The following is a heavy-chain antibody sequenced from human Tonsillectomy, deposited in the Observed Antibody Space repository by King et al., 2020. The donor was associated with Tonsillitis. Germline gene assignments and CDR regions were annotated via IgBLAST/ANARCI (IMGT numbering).Heavy chain of an antibody. Sequence: VQLVESGGGLVQPGRSLRLSCAASGFNFADYAMHWVRQPPGKGLEWVSVISWNSGHTAYADSVRGRFTISRDNAKNSLYLQMNSLRAEDTALYYCVKDFLGYCSGTSCYTLEYWGQGALVTVSS. CDR2: ISWNSGHT. V-gene: IGHV3-9*01. CDR3: VKDFLGYCSGTSCYTLEY. D-gene: IGHD2-2*02. J-gene: IGHJ4*02. CDR1: GFNFADYA.